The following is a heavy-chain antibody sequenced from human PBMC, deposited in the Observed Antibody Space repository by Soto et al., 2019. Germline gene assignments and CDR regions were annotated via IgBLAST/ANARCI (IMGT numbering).Heavy chain of an antibody. CDR3: AKERSVVATTPDFDY. CDR1: GFTFRSFG. J-gene: IGHJ4*02. D-gene: IGHD5-12*01. V-gene: IGHV3-30*18. CDR2: ASYDGSYK. Sequence: QVQLVESGGGVVQPGRSLRLSCAASGFTFRSFGMHWVRQAPGKGLEWVAVASYDGSYKYYADSVKGRFTISRDNSKNTLYLLMNSLRADDTAVYYCAKERSVVATTPDFDYWGQGTLVTVSS.